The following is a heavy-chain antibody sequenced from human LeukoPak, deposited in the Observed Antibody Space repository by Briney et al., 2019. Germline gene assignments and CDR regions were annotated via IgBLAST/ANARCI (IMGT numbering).Heavy chain of an antibody. Sequence: SETLSLTCTVSGGSISSGGYYWSWIRQHPGKGLEWIGYIYYSGSTYYNPSLKSQVTISVDTSKNQFSLKLSSVTAADTAVYYCASIGYCSGGSCYPGDNWFDPWGQGTLVTVSS. J-gene: IGHJ5*02. V-gene: IGHV4-31*01. CDR3: ASIGYCSGGSCYPGDNWFDP. CDR2: IYYSGST. CDR1: GGSISSGGYY. D-gene: IGHD2-15*01.